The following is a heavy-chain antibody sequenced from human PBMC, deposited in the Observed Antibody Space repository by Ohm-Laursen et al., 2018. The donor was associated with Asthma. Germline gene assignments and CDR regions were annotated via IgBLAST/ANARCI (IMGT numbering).Heavy chain of an antibody. Sequence: SLRLSCAASGFTFSGSWMIWARQAPGKGLQWLAFIKPDGSQTYYADSLEGRFSISRDNSKNSLYLQMSSLRGEDTALYYCATLSWYASQYWGQGTLVTVSS. V-gene: IGHV3-7*01. J-gene: IGHJ4*02. CDR3: ATLSWYASQY. CDR2: IKPDGSQT. D-gene: IGHD2-2*01. CDR1: GFTFSGSW.